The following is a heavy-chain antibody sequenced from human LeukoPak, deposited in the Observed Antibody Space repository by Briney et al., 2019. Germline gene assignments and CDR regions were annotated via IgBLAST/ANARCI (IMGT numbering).Heavy chain of an antibody. V-gene: IGHV3-74*01. CDR1: GISFNNYW. D-gene: IGHD3-22*01. CDR2: VNSDGSST. CDR3: ATGLGHYYDY. J-gene: IGHJ4*02. Sequence: GESLKISCAASGISFNNYWMHWVRQAPGKGLVWVSRVNSDGSSTVYADSVKGRFTISRDNARTTVYLQMSCLRPDDTATYYCATGLGHYYDYWGQGTLVIVSS.